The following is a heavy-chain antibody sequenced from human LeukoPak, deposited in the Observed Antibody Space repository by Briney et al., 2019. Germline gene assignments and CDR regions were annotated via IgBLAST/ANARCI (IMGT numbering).Heavy chain of an antibody. V-gene: IGHV1-2*06. CDR1: GYTFTGYY. Sequence: GASVKVSCTASGYTFTGYYMHWVRQAPGQGLEWMGRINHNSGGTNYTQKYHGRVTMTRDTSINTAYMELSRLRADDTAVYYCASQRGGNAGYWGQGTLVTVSS. D-gene: IGHD4-23*01. CDR2: INHNSGGT. J-gene: IGHJ4*02. CDR3: ASQRGGNAGY.